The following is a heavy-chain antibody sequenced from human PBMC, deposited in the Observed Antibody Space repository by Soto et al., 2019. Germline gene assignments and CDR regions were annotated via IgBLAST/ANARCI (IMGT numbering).Heavy chain of an antibody. CDR3: AKDRMWELPYYYGMDV. CDR2: ISYDGSNK. D-gene: IGHD1-26*01. J-gene: IGHJ6*02. V-gene: IGHV3-30*18. Sequence: GGSLRLSCAASGFTFSSYGMHWVRQAPGKGLEWVAVISYDGSNKYYADSVKGRFTISRDNSKNTLYLQMNSLRAEDTAVYYCAKDRMWELPYYYGMDVWGQGTTVTVSS. CDR1: GFTFSSYG.